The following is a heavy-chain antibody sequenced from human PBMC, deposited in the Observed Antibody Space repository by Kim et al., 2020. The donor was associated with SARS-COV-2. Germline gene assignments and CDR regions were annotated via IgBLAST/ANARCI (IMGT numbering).Heavy chain of an antibody. CDR3: AKDIQRGSGWYGAFDI. CDR1: GFTFDDYA. CDR2: ISWDGGST. Sequence: GGSLRLSCAASGFTFDDYAMHWVRQAPGKGLEWVSLISWDGGSTYYADSVKGRFTISRDNSKNSLYLQMNSLRAEDTALYYCAKDIQRGSGWYGAFDIWGQGTMVTVSS. V-gene: IGHV3-43D*03. J-gene: IGHJ3*02. D-gene: IGHD6-19*01.